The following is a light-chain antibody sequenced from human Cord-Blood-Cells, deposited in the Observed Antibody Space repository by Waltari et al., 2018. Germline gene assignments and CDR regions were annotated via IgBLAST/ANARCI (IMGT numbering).Light chain of an antibody. Sequence: QSALTQPASVSGSPGQSITISCTGTSSDVGGYNLASWYQQHPGKAPKLMIYEGSKRPSGVSNRFSGSKSGNTASLTISGLQAEDEADYYCCSYAGSSTSVVFGGGTKLTVL. CDR3: CSYAGSSTSVV. CDR2: EGS. V-gene: IGLV2-23*01. CDR1: SSDVGGYNL. J-gene: IGLJ2*01.